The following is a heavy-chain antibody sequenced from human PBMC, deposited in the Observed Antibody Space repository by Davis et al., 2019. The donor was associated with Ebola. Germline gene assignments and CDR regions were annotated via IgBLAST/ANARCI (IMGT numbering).Heavy chain of an antibody. J-gene: IGHJ6*02. CDR1: GFIFSNYA. CDR2: ISGSGGST. Sequence: GESLKISCAASGFIFSNYAMTWVRQAPGKGLEWVSAISGSGGSTYYADSVKGRFTISRDNSKKTLYLQMNSLRAEDTAVYYCARKSSTWRYYGMDVWGQGTTVTVSS. V-gene: IGHV3-23*01. CDR3: ARKSSTWRYYGMDV. D-gene: IGHD6-13*01.